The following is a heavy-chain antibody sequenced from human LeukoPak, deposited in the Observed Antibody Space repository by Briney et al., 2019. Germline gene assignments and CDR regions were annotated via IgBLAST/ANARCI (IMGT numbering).Heavy chain of an antibody. D-gene: IGHD3-10*01. Sequence: GGSLRLSCAASGFIFSSYGMHWVRQAPGKGLEWVAFIRYDGINKYYADSVKGRFTVSRDNSKNTLYLQMNSLRVEDTAMYYCTKDRDYASGMIDYWGQGTLVTVSS. V-gene: IGHV3-30*02. CDR3: TKDRDYASGMIDY. J-gene: IGHJ4*02. CDR2: IRYDGINK. CDR1: GFIFSSYG.